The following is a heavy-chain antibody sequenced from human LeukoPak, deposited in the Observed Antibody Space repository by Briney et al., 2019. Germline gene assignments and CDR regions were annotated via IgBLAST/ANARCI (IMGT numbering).Heavy chain of an antibody. J-gene: IGHJ5*02. CDR1: GYTFTSYA. V-gene: IGHV7-4-1*02. CDR2: INTNTGNP. Sequence: ASVKVSCKASGYTFTSYAMNWVRQAPGQGLEWMGWINTNTGNPTYAQGFTGRFVFSLDTSVGTAYLQISSLKAEDTAVYYCARDKTLRITMVGDWFDPWGQGTLVTVSS. D-gene: IGHD3-10*01. CDR3: ARDKTLRITMVGDWFDP.